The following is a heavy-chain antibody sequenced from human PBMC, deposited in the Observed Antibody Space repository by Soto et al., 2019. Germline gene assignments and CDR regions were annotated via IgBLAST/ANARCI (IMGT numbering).Heavy chain of an antibody. CDR2: ISGDTRTT. J-gene: IGHJ4*02. CDR1: GFTFNNFA. D-gene: IGHD1-1*01. Sequence: GGSLRLSXAASGFTFNNFAMGWVRQAPGKGLEWVSVISGDTRTTYHADSVKGRFSISRDNSKNTVYLQMNSLRAEDTAVYFCAKGGPYHTTSYSASWGQGTLVTVSS. V-gene: IGHV3-23*01. CDR3: AKGGPYHTTSYSAS.